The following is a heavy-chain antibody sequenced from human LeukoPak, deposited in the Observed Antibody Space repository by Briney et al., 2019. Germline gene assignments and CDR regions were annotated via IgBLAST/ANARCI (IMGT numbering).Heavy chain of an antibody. CDR3: ARGRWLRFGSSGYFDY. V-gene: IGHV4-34*01. Sequence: PSETLSLTCAVYGGSFSGYYWSWIRQPPGKGLEWIGEINHSGSTNYNPSLKSRVTISVDTSKNQFSLKLSSVTAADTAVYYCARGRWLRFGSSGYFDYWGQGTLVTVSS. J-gene: IGHJ4*02. D-gene: IGHD5-12*01. CDR1: GGSFSGYY. CDR2: INHSGST.